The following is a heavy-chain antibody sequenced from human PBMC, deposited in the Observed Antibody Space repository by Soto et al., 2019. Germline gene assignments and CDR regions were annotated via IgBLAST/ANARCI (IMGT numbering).Heavy chain of an antibody. D-gene: IGHD1-7*01. CDR2: IIPIFGTA. V-gene: IGHV1-69*13. CDR1: GGTISSYA. CDR3: ARGTLELSWFDP. Sequence: ASVKVSCKASGGTISSYAISWVRQAPGQGLEWMGGIIPIFGTANYAQKFQGRVTITADESTSTAYMELSSLRSEDTAVYYCARGTLELSWFDPWGQGTLVTVS. J-gene: IGHJ5*02.